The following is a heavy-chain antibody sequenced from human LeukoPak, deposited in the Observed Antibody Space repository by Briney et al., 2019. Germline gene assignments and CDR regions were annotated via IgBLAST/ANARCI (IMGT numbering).Heavy chain of an antibody. CDR1: GGSFSGYY. D-gene: IGHD3-3*01. V-gene: IGHV4-34*01. Sequence: SETLSLTCAVYGGSFSGYYWSWIRQPPGKGLEWIGEINHSGSTNYNPSLKSRVTISVDTSKNQFSLKLSSVTAADTAVYYCARGRGLYYGLQEINMDVWGKGTTVTVSS. CDR3: ARGRGLYYGLQEINMDV. J-gene: IGHJ6*03. CDR2: INHSGST.